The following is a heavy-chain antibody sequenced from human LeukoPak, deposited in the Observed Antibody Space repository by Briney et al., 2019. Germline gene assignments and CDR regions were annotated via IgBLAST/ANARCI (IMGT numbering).Heavy chain of an antibody. CDR2: INPNSGGT. V-gene: IGHV1-2*02. D-gene: IGHD5-18*01. J-gene: IGHJ5*02. CDR1: GYTFTGYY. CDR3: ARTSPLIQLWLRGWFDP. Sequence: SVKVSCKASGYTFTGYYMHWVRQAPGQGLEWMGWINPNSGGTNYAQKFQGRVTMTRDTSISTAYMELSRLRSDATAVYYCARTSPLIQLWLRGWFDPWGQGTLVTVSS.